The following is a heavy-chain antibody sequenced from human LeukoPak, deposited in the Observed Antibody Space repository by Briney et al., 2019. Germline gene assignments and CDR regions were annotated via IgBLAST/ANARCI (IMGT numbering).Heavy chain of an antibody. CDR1: PFTCDY. CDR3: ATSGSVIIKGGLDL. CDR2: INPKGGGT. V-gene: IGHV1-2*02. Sequence: GASVKVSCKPSPFTCDYVHWVRQAPGQGHEWMGWINPKGGGTNFAQKFHGRVTLTWDTSITTAYMEMGSLKYDDTAVYYCATSGSVIIKGGLDLWGQGTLLTVSS. J-gene: IGHJ4*02. D-gene: IGHD4-23*01.